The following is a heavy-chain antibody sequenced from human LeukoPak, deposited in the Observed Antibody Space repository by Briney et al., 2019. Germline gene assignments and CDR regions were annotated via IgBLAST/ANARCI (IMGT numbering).Heavy chain of an antibody. D-gene: IGHD3-3*01. V-gene: IGHV4-4*09. CDR2: IYTSGST. Sequence: SETLSLTCTVSGGSISSYYWSWIRQPPGKGPEWIGYIYTSGSTNYNPSLKSRVTISVDTSKNQFSLKLSSVTAADTAVYYCARQPIRLRFLEWLPADWFDPWGQGTLVTVSS. CDR3: ARQPIRLRFLEWLPADWFDP. J-gene: IGHJ5*02. CDR1: GGSISSYY.